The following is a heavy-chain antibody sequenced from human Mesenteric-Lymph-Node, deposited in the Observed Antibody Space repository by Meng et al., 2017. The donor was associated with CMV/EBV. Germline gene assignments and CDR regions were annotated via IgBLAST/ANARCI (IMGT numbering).Heavy chain of an antibody. CDR3: AGSSGAYFDWLPDF. J-gene: IGHJ4*02. D-gene: IGHD3-9*01. CDR2: INSANGDT. V-gene: IGHV1-3*01. CDR1: GYTFNAYA. Sequence: SCEASGYTFNAYAVHWVRQGPGQRLQWMGRINSANGDTKYSQKFQDRVNITRDTSATYMELNSLKSEDTAFYYCAGSSGAYFDWLPDFWGQGTLVTVSS.